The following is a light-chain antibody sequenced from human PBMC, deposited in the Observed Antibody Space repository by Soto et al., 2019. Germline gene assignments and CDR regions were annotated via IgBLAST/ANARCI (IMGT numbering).Light chain of an antibody. CDR3: QHYCSSVRT. Sequence: EIVLTQSPDTLSLSPGERATLSCRASESVTNSFAWYQQKPGQAPRLLIYRASNRATGIPDRFSGSGSGTDFTLTISRLEPEDFAVYYCQHYCSSVRTFGQCTMV. J-gene: IGKJ1*01. CDR1: ESVTNS. V-gene: IGKV3-20*01. CDR2: RAS.